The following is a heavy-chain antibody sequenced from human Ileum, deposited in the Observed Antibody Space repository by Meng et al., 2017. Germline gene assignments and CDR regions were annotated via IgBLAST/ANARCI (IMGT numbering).Heavy chain of an antibody. D-gene: IGHD3-22*01. CDR1: GDPISTYSW. CDR2: IYHSGRT. CDR3: ATSGDNSGFYLGY. V-gene: IGHV4-4*02. Sequence: HVHLQAPGPCLWHPSGALALTCAVPGDPISTYSWWTWVPQSPEKGLEWIGDIYHSGRTNYNPSLTSRVTMSVDKSKKQISLNLSSVTAADTAVYYCATSGDNSGFYLGYWGPGILVTVSS. J-gene: IGHJ4*02.